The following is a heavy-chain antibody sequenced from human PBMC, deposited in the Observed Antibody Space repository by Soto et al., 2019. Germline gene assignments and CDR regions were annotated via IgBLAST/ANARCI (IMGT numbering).Heavy chain of an antibody. J-gene: IGHJ6*02. V-gene: IGHV3-33*01. CDR2: IWYDGSNK. CDR1: GFTFSSYG. CDR3: ARDRLGGSSSWYPSYYYGMDV. Sequence: QVQLVESGGGVVQPGRSLRLSCAASGFTFSSYGMHWVRQAPGKGLEWVAVIWYDGSNKYYADSVKGRFTISRDNSKNTLYLQKNSLRAEDTAVYYCARDRLGGSSSWYPSYYYGMDVWGQGTTVTVSS. D-gene: IGHD6-13*01.